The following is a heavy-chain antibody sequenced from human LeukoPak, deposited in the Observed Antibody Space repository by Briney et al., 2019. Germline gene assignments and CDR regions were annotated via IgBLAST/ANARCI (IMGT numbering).Heavy chain of an antibody. CDR2: INPSGGST. Sequence: GASVKVSCKASGYTFTSYYMHWVRQAPGQGLEWMGIINPSGGSTSYAQKFQGRVTMTRDTSTSTVYMELSRLRSGEPAVNYCASTWGRLESPSSSYSYMAVWGKGPPVTVS. D-gene: IGHD7-27*01. J-gene: IGHJ6*03. CDR3: ASTWGRLESPSSSYSYMAV. V-gene: IGHV1-46*01. CDR1: GYTFTSYY.